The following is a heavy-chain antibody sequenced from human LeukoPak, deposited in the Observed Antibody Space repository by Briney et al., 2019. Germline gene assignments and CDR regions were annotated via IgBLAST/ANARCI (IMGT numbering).Heavy chain of an antibody. J-gene: IGHJ3*02. CDR3: AKDLSPSGYSVGAFDI. D-gene: IGHD3-22*01. Sequence: PGGSLRLSCAASGFTVSSNYMSWVRQAPGKGLEWVSAISGSGGSTYYADSVKGRFTISRDNSKNTLYLQMNSLRAEDTAVYYCAKDLSPSGYSVGAFDIWGQGTMVTVSS. CDR2: ISGSGGST. V-gene: IGHV3-23*01. CDR1: GFTVSSNY.